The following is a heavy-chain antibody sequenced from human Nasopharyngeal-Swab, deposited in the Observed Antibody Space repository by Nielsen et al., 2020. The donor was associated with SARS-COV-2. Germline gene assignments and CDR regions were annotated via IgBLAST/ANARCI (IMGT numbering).Heavy chain of an antibody. V-gene: IGHV3-48*02. CDR1: GFTFSSYW. CDR2: ISSSSSTI. Sequence: GGSLRLSCAASGFTFSSYWMSWVRQAPGKGLEWVSYISSSSSTIYYADSVKGRFTISRDNAKNSLYLQMNSLRDEDTAVYYCARDRAPYCGGDCYSLNYWGQGTLVTVSS. J-gene: IGHJ4*02. D-gene: IGHD2-21*02. CDR3: ARDRAPYCGGDCYSLNY.